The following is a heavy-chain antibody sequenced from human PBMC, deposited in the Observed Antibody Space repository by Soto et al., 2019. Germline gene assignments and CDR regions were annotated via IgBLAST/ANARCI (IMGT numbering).Heavy chain of an antibody. Sequence: EVQLVESGGGLIQPGGSLRLSCAVSGFTVSNNYMSWVRQAPGKGLEGVSVIYSGGYTAYGDSVKGRFTISRDNSKNTPILQNNPLTADVPRWFYLATQPGGGGYWGQGTLVTVSS. V-gene: IGHV3-53*01. D-gene: IGHD3-10*01. CDR1: GFTVSNNY. J-gene: IGHJ4*02. CDR3: ATQPGGGGY. CDR2: IYSGGYT.